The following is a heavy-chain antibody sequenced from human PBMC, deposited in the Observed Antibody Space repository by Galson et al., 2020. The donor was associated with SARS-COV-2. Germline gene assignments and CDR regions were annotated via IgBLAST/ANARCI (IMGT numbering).Heavy chain of an antibody. D-gene: IGHD2-21*01. CDR3: TRDVSGGDSEV. CDR2: ISHNGKIQ. J-gene: IGHJ3*01. CDR1: SFSFTNNT. V-gene: IGHV3-30*04. Sequence: GSLMISCSASSFSFTNNTFNCVLLAPGQGVQWLSAISHNGKIQFYADSVKGRFTISRDNSGNMVFLHIVSLRPDDTALYYCTRDVSGGDSEVWGQGTMVTV.